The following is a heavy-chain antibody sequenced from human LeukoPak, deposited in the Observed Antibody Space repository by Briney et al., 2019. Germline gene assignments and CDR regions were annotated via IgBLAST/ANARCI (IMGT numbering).Heavy chain of an antibody. D-gene: IGHD3-22*01. J-gene: IGHJ4*02. Sequence: GASVKVSCKASGYTFTGYYMHWVRQAPGQGLEWMGWMNPNSGNTGYAQKFQGRVTMTRNTSISTAYMELSSLRSEDTAVYYCAREFYYDSSGYDYWGQGTLATVSS. CDR3: AREFYYDSSGYDY. CDR1: GYTFTGYY. V-gene: IGHV1-8*02. CDR2: MNPNSGNT.